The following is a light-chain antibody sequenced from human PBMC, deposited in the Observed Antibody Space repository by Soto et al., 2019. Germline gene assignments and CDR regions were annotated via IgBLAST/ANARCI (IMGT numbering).Light chain of an antibody. Sequence: QSALTQPASVSGSPGQSITISCTGTSSDVGGYNFVSWYQHHPGKAPKLIIYEVSNRRSGVSNRFSASKSGNTASLTIFGLQAGDEADYYCSSYPITSPLVLFGGGTKVTVL. J-gene: IGLJ2*01. V-gene: IGLV2-14*01. CDR1: SSDVGGYNF. CDR3: SSYPITSPLVL. CDR2: EVS.